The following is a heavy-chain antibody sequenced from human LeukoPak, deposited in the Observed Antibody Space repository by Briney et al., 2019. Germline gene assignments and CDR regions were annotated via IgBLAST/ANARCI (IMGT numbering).Heavy chain of an antibody. CDR1: GGSISSGSYH. V-gene: IGHV4-61*02. D-gene: IGHD6-6*01. J-gene: IGHJ4*02. CDR2: IYTSGST. Sequence: SETLSLTCTVSGGSISSGSYHWSWIRQPAGKGLEWIGRIYTSGSTNYNPSLKSRVTISVDTSKNQFSLKLSSVTAADTAVYYCASQYSSSHPAPFDYWGQGTLVTVSS. CDR3: ASQYSSSHPAPFDY.